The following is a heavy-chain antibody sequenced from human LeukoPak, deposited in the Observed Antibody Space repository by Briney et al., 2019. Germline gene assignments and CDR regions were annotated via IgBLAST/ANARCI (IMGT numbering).Heavy chain of an antibody. J-gene: IGHJ4*02. D-gene: IGHD6-13*01. Sequence: PSETLSLTCTVSGGSISSSSYYWGWIRQPPGKGLEWIGSIYYSGSTYYNPSLKSRVTISVDTSKNQFSLKLSSVTAADTAVYYCARRYSSSWYREGSGRHGHFGNWGQGTLVTVSS. V-gene: IGHV4-39*01. CDR3: ARRYSSSWYREGSGRHGHFGN. CDR1: GGSISSSSYY. CDR2: IYYSGST.